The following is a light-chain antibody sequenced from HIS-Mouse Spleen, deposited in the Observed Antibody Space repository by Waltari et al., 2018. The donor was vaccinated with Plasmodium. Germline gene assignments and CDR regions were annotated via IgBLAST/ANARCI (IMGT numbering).Light chain of an antibody. CDR3: QQSYSTWT. V-gene: IGKV1-39*01. CDR2: AAS. Sequence: DIQMTKSPSSLSASVGDSVTITCRASQSISSYLNWYQQKPGKAPNLLIYAASSLQSGVPSRFSGSGSGTDFTLTISSLQPEDFATYYCQQSYSTWTFGQGTKVEIK. J-gene: IGKJ1*01. CDR1: QSISSY.